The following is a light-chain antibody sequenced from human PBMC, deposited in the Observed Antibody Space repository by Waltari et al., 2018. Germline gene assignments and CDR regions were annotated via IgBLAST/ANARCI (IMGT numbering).Light chain of an antibody. Sequence: EIVSTQSPGTLSLSPGEGATLSCRTSQTIRTTYLAWYQQKPGQARTLLFYGAFSRATGIPDRFTGSGSVTDFYLTISSLEPEDFATYYCQQYDISPLTFGGGTKVEIK. J-gene: IGKJ4*01. CDR3: QQYDISPLT. CDR2: GAF. CDR1: QTIRTTY. V-gene: IGKV3-20*01.